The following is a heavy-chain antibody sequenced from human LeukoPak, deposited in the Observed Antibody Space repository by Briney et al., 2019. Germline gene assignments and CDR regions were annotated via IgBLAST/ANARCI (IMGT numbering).Heavy chain of an antibody. Sequence: SETLSLTCTVSGGSISSSSYYWGWIRQPPGKGLEWIGSIYYSGSTYYNPSLKSRVTISVDTSKNQFSLKLSSVTAADTAGYYCARHGLWQPYWFDYWGQGTLVTVSS. CDR3: ARHGLWQPYWFDY. J-gene: IGHJ5*01. D-gene: IGHD2-21*01. CDR1: GGSISSSSYY. CDR2: IYYSGST. V-gene: IGHV4-39*01.